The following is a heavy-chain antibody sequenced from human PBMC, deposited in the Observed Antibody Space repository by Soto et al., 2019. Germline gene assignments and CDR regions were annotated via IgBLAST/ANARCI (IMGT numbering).Heavy chain of an antibody. D-gene: IGHD6-19*01. CDR2: INAGNGNT. J-gene: IGHJ5*02. CDR3: ARGVAGPLHWFDP. Sequence: GASVKVSCKASGYTFTSYAMHWVRQAPGQRLEWMGWINAGNGNTKYPQKLQGRVTITRDTSASTAYMELSSLRSEDTAVYYCARGVAGPLHWFDPWGQGTLVTVS. V-gene: IGHV1-3*01. CDR1: GYTFTSYA.